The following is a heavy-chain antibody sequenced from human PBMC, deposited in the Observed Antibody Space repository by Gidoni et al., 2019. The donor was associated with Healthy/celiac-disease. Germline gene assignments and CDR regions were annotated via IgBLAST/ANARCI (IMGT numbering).Heavy chain of an antibody. D-gene: IGHD3-3*01. CDR2: INHSGST. CDR1: GGSFSGYY. J-gene: IGHJ5*02. CDR3: ARGPPITIFGVRNWFDP. V-gene: IGHV4-34*01. Sequence: QGQLQQWGAGRLKPSETLSLTCAVYGGSFSGYYWSWIRQPPGKGLEWIGEINHSGSTNYNPSLKSRVTISVDTFKNQFSLKLSSVTAADTAVYYCARGPPITIFGVRNWFDPWGQGTLVTVSS.